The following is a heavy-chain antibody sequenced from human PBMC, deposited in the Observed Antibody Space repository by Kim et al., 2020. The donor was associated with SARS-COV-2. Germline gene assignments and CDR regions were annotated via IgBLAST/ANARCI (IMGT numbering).Heavy chain of an antibody. J-gene: IGHJ6*03. V-gene: IGHV3-30*07. D-gene: IGHD3-3*01. CDR3: AGSHGYLEWYYYMDV. Sequence: ESVKGRVTLSRDHSKNTLYLQMNRLRAEETAVYYCAGSHGYLEWYYYMDVWGKGTTVTVSS.